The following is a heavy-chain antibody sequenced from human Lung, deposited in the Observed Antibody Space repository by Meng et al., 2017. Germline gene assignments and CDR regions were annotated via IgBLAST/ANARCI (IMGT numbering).Heavy chain of an antibody. CDR2: IDPKSGDT. D-gene: IGHD6-13*01. J-gene: IGHJ4*02. Sequence: QGQQGQSGAEVKKPGASVKVPCKPSGYNFPDYWLHWVRRAPGQGLEWMGRIDPKSGDTHYAQRFQGRVTMTGDTSISTAYMELSGLRSDDTAMYYCARDEDISAAGKLFGDYWGQGTLVTVSS. CDR1: GYNFPDYW. CDR3: ARDEDISAAGKLFGDY. V-gene: IGHV1-2*06.